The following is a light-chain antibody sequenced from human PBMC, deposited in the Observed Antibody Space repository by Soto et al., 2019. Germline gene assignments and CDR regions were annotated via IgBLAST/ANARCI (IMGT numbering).Light chain of an antibody. CDR2: GAS. CDR1: QSIASD. CDR3: QQYNNWPRT. Sequence: EIVLTQSPATLSLSPGERATLSCRASQSIASDYLAWYQQRPGQAPRLLIYGASTRATGIPARFSGSGSGTEFTLTISSLQSEDFAVYYCQQYNNWPRTFGQGTKVEIK. J-gene: IGKJ1*01. V-gene: IGKV3-15*01.